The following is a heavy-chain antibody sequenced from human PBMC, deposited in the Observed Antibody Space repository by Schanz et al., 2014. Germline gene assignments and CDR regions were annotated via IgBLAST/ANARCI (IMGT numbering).Heavy chain of an antibody. CDR2: ISGSGGST. D-gene: IGHD3-22*01. V-gene: IGHV3-23*04. CDR3: AKDRSWDYDSSGYFDY. CDR1: GFTFSNYW. J-gene: IGHJ4*02. Sequence: EVQLVESGGGLVQPGGSLRLSCVASGFTFSNYWMTWVRQAPGKGLEWVSAISGSGGSTYYADSVKGRFTISRDNSKNTLYLQMNSLRAEDTAVYYCAKDRSWDYDSSGYFDYWGQGTLVTVSS.